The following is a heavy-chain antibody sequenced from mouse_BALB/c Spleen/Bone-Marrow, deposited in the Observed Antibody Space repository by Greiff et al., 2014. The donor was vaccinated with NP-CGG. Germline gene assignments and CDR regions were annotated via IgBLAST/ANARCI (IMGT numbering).Heavy chain of an antibody. J-gene: IGHJ2*01. CDR1: GFNIKDTY. CDR3: AFITTVVEYYFDY. D-gene: IGHD1-1*01. V-gene: IGHV14-3*02. Sequence: EVQGVESGAELVKPGASVKLSCTASGFNIKDTYMHWVKQRPEQGLEWIGRIDPANGNSKYDPKFQGKATITADTSSNTAYLQLSSLTFEDTAVYYCAFITTVVEYYFDYWGQGTTLTVSS. CDR2: IDPANGNS.